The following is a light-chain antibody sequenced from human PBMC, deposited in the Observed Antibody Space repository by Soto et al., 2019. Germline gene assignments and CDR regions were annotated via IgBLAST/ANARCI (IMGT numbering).Light chain of an antibody. CDR1: QSVSSL. Sequence: EIVLTQSPATLSLSPGERATLSCRASQSVSSLLAWYQQKPGQAPRLLIYDASNRATGIPARFRGSGSGTDFNLTISRLEPEDFAIYYCHQRSNWPPSFGPGTTVDI. CDR2: DAS. CDR3: HQRSNWPPS. J-gene: IGKJ3*01. V-gene: IGKV3-11*01.